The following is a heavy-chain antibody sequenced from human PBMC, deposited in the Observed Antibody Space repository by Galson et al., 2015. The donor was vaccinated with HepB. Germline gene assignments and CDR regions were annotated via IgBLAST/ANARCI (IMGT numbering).Heavy chain of an antibody. CDR3: SRDGGGLYYMDV. J-gene: IGHJ6*03. Sequence: SCKASGYIFTSYAMHWLRQAPGQRLEWMGWINAGNGNTKYSQKFQGRVTITRDTSASTAYMELSSLRSEDTAVYYCSRDGGGLYYMDVWGKGTTVTVSS. D-gene: IGHD3-3*01. CDR2: INAGNGNT. V-gene: IGHV1-3*01. CDR1: GYIFTSYA.